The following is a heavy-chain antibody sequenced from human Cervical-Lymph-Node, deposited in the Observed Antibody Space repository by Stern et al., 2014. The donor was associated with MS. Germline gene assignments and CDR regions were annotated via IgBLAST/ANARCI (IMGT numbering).Heavy chain of an antibody. D-gene: IGHD3-22*01. J-gene: IGHJ4*02. CDR2: INPSGTST. V-gene: IGHV1-46*01. CDR3: ASSSYDSSGYPSDY. Sequence: QMQLVQSGAEVKKPGASVKVSCKASAYTFTSYYMQWVRQAPGQGLEWMGIINPSGTSTSYAQKFQGRVTMTSDTSTSTVYMEMSSLRSEDTAMYYCASSSYDSSGYPSDYWGQGTLVTVSS. CDR1: AYTFTSYY.